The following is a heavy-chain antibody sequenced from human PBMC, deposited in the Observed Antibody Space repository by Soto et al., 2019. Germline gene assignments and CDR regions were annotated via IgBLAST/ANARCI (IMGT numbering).Heavy chain of an antibody. CDR2: IIPILGIA. D-gene: IGHD3-3*01. CDR1: GGTFSSYT. V-gene: IGHV1-69*02. CDR3: ARATYYDFWCSYNRSFEGSEC. Sequence: GASVKVSCKASGGTFSSYTISWVRQAPGQGLEWMGRIIPILGIANYAQKFQGRVTITADKSTSTAYMELSSLRSEDTAVYYCARATYYDFWCSYNRSFEGSECWGKGSLGTVAS. J-gene: IGHJ1*01.